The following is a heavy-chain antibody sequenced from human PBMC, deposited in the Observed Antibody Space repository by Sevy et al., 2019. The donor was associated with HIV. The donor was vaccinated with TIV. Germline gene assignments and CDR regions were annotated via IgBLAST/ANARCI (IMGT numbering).Heavy chain of an antibody. CDR1: GYTFTSYA. J-gene: IGHJ6*03. D-gene: IGHD6-19*01. CDR3: ARSWAVAGPYYYYYMDV. Sequence: GSVKVSCKASGYTFTSYAMHWVRQAPGQRLEWMGWINAGNGNTKYSQKFQGRVTITRDTSASTAYMELSSLRSEDTAVYYCARSWAVAGPYYYYYMDVWGKGTTVTVSS. V-gene: IGHV1-3*01. CDR2: INAGNGNT.